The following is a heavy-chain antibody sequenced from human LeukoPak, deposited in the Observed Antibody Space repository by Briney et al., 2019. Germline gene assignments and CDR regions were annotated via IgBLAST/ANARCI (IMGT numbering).Heavy chain of an antibody. CDR1: GFTFDDYG. V-gene: IGHV3-20*04. J-gene: IGHJ4*02. CDR3: ARDRGIAAVGSFDH. CDR2: INWNGGST. Sequence: GGSLRLSCAASGFTFDDYGMNWVRQAPGKGLEWVSGINWNGGSTGYADSVKGRFTISRDNAKSSLYLQMNSLRAEDTALYYCARDRGIAAVGSFDHWGQGTLVTVSS. D-gene: IGHD6-13*01.